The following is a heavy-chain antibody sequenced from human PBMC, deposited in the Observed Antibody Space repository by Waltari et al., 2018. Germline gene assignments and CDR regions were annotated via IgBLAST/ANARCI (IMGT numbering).Heavy chain of an antibody. D-gene: IGHD3-22*01. CDR1: GLTFGHYA. CDR2: ISSDSVSK. CDR3: AGPWGYYSDDGHYLDY. Sequence: QVQLVESGGGVVQPGTSLRLSCTVSGLTFGHYAMHWVRRAPGKGIEWLAIISSDSVSKFYAESVNGRFTISRDNSKNTMYLEMSALTLEDTAVYYCAGPWGYYSDDGHYLDYWGPGTQVFVSP. J-gene: IGHJ4*02. V-gene: IGHV3-30*15.